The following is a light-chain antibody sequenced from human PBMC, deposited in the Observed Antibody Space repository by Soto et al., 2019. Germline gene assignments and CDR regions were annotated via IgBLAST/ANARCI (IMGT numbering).Light chain of an antibody. J-gene: IGKJ4*01. Sequence: DVQMTQSPSSLSASVGDRVTITCRAGQSINSFLNWYQQKPGKAPKLLIHTTSSLQSGVPSRFSGSGSGTDFTLTISSLQPEDFATYYCQQSDSTPQTFGGGTGVEVK. V-gene: IGKV1-39*01. CDR2: TTS. CDR3: QQSDSTPQT. CDR1: QSINSF.